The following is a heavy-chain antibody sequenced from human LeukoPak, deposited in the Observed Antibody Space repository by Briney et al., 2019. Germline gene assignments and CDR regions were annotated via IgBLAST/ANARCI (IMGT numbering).Heavy chain of an antibody. CDR1: GYTFTGYY. Sequence: ASVKVSCKASGYTFTGYYMHWVRQAPGQGLEWMGWINPNSGGTNYAQKFQGRVTMTRDTSISTAYMELSRLRSEDTAVYYCATPAYYYGSGSYDDWGREPWSPSPQ. CDR2: INPNSGGT. D-gene: IGHD3-10*01. V-gene: IGHV1-2*02. CDR3: ATPAYYYGSGSYDD. J-gene: IGHJ4*02.